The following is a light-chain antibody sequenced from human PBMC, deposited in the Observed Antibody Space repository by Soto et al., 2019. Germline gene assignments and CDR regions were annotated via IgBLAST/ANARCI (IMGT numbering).Light chain of an antibody. CDR1: QSVRSSY. CDR2: GAS. V-gene: IGKV3-20*01. Sequence: EIVLTQSPGTVSLSPGERATLSCRASQSVRSSYLAWYQQKTGQAPRLLIYGASNRATGIPDRFSGSGSGTDFTLTISRLEPEDFAVYYCQQYVTSPWTFGQGTKVEIK. J-gene: IGKJ1*01. CDR3: QQYVTSPWT.